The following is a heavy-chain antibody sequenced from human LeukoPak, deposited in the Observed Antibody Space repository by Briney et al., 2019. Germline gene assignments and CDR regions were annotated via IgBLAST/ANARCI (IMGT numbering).Heavy chain of an antibody. D-gene: IGHD3-10*01. CDR2: IYYSGST. CDR3: ARGPLSSPRTMVRGPKTRPDV. CDR1: GGSISSYY. J-gene: IGHJ6*04. Sequence: SETLSLTCTVSGGSISSYYWSWIRQPPGKGLEWIGYIYYSGSTNYNPSLKSRVTISVDTSKNQFSLKLSSVTAADTAVYYCARGPLSSPRTMVRGPKTRPDVWGKGTTVTISS. V-gene: IGHV4-59*12.